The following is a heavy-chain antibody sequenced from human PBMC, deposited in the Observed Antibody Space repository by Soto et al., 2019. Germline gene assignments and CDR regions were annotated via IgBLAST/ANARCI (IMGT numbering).Heavy chain of an antibody. CDR2: MSGSSGTP. Sequence: EVQLLESGGGSVQPGGSLRLSCVASGFTFTSYAMNWVRQAPGKGLEWVADMSGSSGTPGYADSVKGRFTISRDESKNTLFLQMNSLRAEDTAVYYCAKTFYNSAADAFDVWGQGTMVTVSS. CDR3: AKTFYNSAADAFDV. D-gene: IGHD3-10*01. V-gene: IGHV3-23*01. J-gene: IGHJ3*01. CDR1: GFTFTSYA.